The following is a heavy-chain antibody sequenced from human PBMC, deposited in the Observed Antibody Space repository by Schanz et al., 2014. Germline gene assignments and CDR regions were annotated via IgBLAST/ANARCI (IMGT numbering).Heavy chain of an antibody. Sequence: EVQLVESGGELIQPGGSLRLSCEASGFTFSRYWMHWVRQAPGKGLEWVSRIDGEGGDTRYADSVKGRFTVFRDNARNMVFLQMNSLRVDDTGVYYCVRDERISSGVWFDPWGQGTLVTVSS. CDR1: GFTFSRYW. V-gene: IGHV3-74*01. D-gene: IGHD6-19*01. CDR3: VRDERISSGVWFDP. CDR2: IDGEGGDT. J-gene: IGHJ5*02.